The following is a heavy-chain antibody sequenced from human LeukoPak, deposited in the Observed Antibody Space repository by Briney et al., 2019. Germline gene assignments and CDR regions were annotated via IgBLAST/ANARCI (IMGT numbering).Heavy chain of an antibody. Sequence: SVKVSCKASGGTFSSYAISWVRQAPGQGLEWMGGIIPIFGTANYAQKFQGRVTMTRDTSTSTVYMELSSLRSEDTAVYYCASQRAVTAISYDAFDIWGQGTMVTVSS. CDR2: IIPIFGTA. CDR3: ASQRAVTAISYDAFDI. D-gene: IGHD2-21*02. V-gene: IGHV1-69*05. CDR1: GGTFSSYA. J-gene: IGHJ3*02.